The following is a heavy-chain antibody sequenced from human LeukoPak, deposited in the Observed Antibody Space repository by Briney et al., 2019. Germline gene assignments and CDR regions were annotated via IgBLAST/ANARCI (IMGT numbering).Heavy chain of an antibody. J-gene: IGHJ4*02. V-gene: IGHV3-30*18. CDR2: ISYDGSNK. Sequence: GGSLRLSCAASGFTFSSYDMHWVRQAPGKGLEWVAVISYDGSNKYYADSVRGRFTISRDNSKNTLYLQMNSLRAEDTAVYYCAKDEGRYSSSWSLDYWGQGTLVTVSS. CDR3: AKDEGRYSSSWSLDY. CDR1: GFTFSSYD. D-gene: IGHD6-13*01.